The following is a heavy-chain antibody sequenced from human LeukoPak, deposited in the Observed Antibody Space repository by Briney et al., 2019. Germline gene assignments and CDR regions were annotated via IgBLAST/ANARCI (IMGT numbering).Heavy chain of an antibody. CDR2: ISAYNGNT. V-gene: IGHV1-18*01. CDR3: ARDRHSSGYRTNDY. CDR1: GYTFTSYG. Sequence: ASVKVSCKASGYTFTSYGISWVRQAPGQGLEWMGWISAYNGNTNYAQKLQGRVTMTTDTSTSTAYMELRSLRFDDTAVYYCARDRHSSGYRTNDYWGRGTLVTVSS. J-gene: IGHJ4*02. D-gene: IGHD3-22*01.